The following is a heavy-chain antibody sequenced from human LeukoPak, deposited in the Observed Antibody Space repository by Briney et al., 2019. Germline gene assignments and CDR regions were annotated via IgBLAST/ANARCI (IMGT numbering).Heavy chain of an antibody. CDR3: GRHRDMVGAKESPFDY. J-gene: IGHJ4*02. CDR1: GFTFSSYG. V-gene: IGHV3-30*02. CDR2: IRYDGSNK. Sequence: PGGSLRLSCAASGFTFSSYGMHWVRQAPGKGLEWVAFIRYDGSNKYYADSVKGRFTISRDNSKNSLYLQMNSLRAEDTAVYYCGRHRDMVGAKESPFDYWGQGTLVTVSS. D-gene: IGHD1-26*01.